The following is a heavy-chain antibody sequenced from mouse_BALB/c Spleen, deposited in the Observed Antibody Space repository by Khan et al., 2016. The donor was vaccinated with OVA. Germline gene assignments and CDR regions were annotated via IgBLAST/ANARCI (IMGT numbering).Heavy chain of an antibody. CDR2: VDPFNGGT. D-gene: IGHD2-2*01. J-gene: IGHJ3*01. CDR3: TRHGYVAWFAY. V-gene: IGHV1S135*01. Sequence: VQLKQSGPELMKPGASVKISCKASGYSFTTYYIHWVKQSHGKSLEWIGYVDPFNGGTSYNQKFKGKATLTVDKSSSTAYMHLSSLTSEDSAVYYCTRHGYVAWFAYWGQGTLVTGSA. CDR1: GYSFTTYY.